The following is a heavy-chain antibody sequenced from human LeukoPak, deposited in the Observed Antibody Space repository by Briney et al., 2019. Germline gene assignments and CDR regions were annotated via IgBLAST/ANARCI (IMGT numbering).Heavy chain of an antibody. Sequence: AGGSLRLSCAASGFTFDDYAMHWVRQAPGKGLEWVSGISWNSGSIGYADSVKGRFTISRDNAKNSLYLQMNSLRAEDTALYYCAKDHVEWFGESYFDYWGQGTLVTVSS. D-gene: IGHD3-10*01. CDR2: ISWNSGSI. J-gene: IGHJ4*02. CDR3: AKDHVEWFGESYFDY. V-gene: IGHV3-9*01. CDR1: GFTFDDYA.